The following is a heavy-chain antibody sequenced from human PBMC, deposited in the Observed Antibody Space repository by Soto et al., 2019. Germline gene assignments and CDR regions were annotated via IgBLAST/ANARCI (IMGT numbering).Heavy chain of an antibody. CDR3: ARPSPRYCSGGSCLEFPDAFDI. J-gene: IGHJ3*02. Sequence: SETLSLTCTVSGGSISSSSYYWGWIRQPPGKGLEWIGSIYYSGSTYYNPSLKSRVTISVDTSKNQFSLKLSSVIAADTAVYYCARPSPRYCSGGSCLEFPDAFDIWGQGTMVTVSS. CDR2: IYYSGST. V-gene: IGHV4-39*01. CDR1: GGSISSSSYY. D-gene: IGHD2-15*01.